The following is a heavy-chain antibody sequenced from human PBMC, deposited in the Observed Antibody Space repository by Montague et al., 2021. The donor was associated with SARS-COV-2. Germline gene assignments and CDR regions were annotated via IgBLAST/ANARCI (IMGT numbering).Heavy chain of an antibody. Sequence: SLRLSCAASGFTFSSYWMHWVRQAPGKGLVWVSRINSDGSSIRYADSVKGRFTVSRDNAKNTLYLQMNSLRAEDTAVYYCARQTLNWEVRGGGNDAFDIWGQGTTVTVSS. CDR1: GFTFSSYW. CDR2: INSDGSSI. J-gene: IGHJ3*02. D-gene: IGHD1-26*01. CDR3: ARQTLNWEVRGGGNDAFDI. V-gene: IGHV3-74*01.